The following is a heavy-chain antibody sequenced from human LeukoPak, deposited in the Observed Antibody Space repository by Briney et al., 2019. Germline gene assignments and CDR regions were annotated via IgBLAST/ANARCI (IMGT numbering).Heavy chain of an antibody. CDR3: ARTVTVTTGYFDY. Sequence: ASVKVSCKASGYTFTGYYMHWVRQAPGQGLEWMGWINPNSGGTNYAQKFQGRVTMTRDKSISTAYLQWSSLKASDTAMYYCARTVTVTTGYFDYWGQGTLVTVSS. J-gene: IGHJ4*02. CDR1: GYTFTGYY. D-gene: IGHD4-17*01. V-gene: IGHV1-2*02. CDR2: INPNSGGT.